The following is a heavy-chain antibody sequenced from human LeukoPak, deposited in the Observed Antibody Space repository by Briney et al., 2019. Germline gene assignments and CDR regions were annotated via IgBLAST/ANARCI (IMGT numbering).Heavy chain of an antibody. CDR3: ARDLDYYDSSDYTDDFDY. V-gene: IGHV1-69*13. J-gene: IGHJ4*02. CDR1: GGTFSSYA. Sequence: SVKVSCKASGGTFSSYAISWVRQAPGQGLEWMGGIIPIFGTANYAQKFQGRVTITADESTSTAYMELSSLRSEDTAVYYCARDLDYYDSSDYTDDFDYWGQGTLVTVSS. D-gene: IGHD3-22*01. CDR2: IIPIFGTA.